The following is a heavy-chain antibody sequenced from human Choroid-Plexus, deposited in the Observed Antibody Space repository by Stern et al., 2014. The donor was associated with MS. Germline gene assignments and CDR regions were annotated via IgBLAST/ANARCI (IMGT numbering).Heavy chain of an antibody. CDR2: VSYDGSNK. D-gene: IGHD2/OR15-2a*01. Sequence: VQLVESGGGVVQPGGPLRLSCVASGFTLGSCAIHWVRQAPGKGLEWVAGVSYDGSNKYYADSVKGRFTIARDNSQNTLYMQMSSLRPEDTAVYYCAKDRQYLTYFFDHWGQGSLVTVSS. V-gene: IGHV3-30*18. CDR3: AKDRQYLTYFFDH. CDR1: GFTLGSCA. J-gene: IGHJ5*02.